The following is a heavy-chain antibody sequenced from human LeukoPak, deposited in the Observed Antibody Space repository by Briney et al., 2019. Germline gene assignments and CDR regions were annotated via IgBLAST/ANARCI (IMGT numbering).Heavy chain of an antibody. Sequence: PGGYLRLSCAASGFTFSSYAMSWVRQAPGKGLEWVSAISGSGGSTYYADSVKGRFTISRDNSKNTLYLQMNSLRAEDTAVYYCAKDLGLPYHFDYWGQGTLVTVSS. CDR1: GFTFSSYA. CDR2: ISGSGGST. D-gene: IGHD3/OR15-3a*01. J-gene: IGHJ4*02. CDR3: AKDLGLPYHFDY. V-gene: IGHV3-23*01.